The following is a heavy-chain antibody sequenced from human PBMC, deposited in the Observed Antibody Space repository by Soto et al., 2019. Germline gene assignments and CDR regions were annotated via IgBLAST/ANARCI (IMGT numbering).Heavy chain of an antibody. D-gene: IGHD3-9*01. V-gene: IGHV2-5*02. CDR1: GFSLSTSGVG. Sequence: QITLKESGPTLVRPTQTLTLTCAFSGFSLSTSGVGVGWIRQPPGKALEWLAVIYWDDSKHYSPSLRSRLTITKDTSTNQVVLTMTNMDPTDTGTYYCAHKGPEDWPLDYWGQGTLVTVSS. J-gene: IGHJ4*02. CDR2: IYWDDSK. CDR3: AHKGPEDWPLDY.